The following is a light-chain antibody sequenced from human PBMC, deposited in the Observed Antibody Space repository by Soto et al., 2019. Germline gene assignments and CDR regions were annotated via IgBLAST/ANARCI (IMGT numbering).Light chain of an antibody. Sequence: EIVMTQSPATLSVSPGERATLSCRASQNVRSNLAWYQQKPGQAPRLLIYGASTRATGIPARFSGSGSGTEFTLTISSLQPDDFATYYCQQYNSYSTFGQGTKVDIK. J-gene: IGKJ1*01. CDR2: GAS. V-gene: IGKV3-15*01. CDR3: QQYNSYST. CDR1: QNVRSN.